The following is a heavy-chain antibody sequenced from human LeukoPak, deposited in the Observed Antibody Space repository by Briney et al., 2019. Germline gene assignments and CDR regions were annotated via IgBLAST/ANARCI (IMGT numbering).Heavy chain of an antibody. CDR2: IYYSGST. V-gene: IGHV4-39*07. CDR3: ARDGGYCSSTSCYTLSGG. Sequence: SETLSLTCTVSGGSISSSSYYWGWIRQPPGKGLEWIGSIYYSGSTYYNPSLKSRVTISVDTSKNQFSLKLSSVTAADTAVYYCARDGGYCSSTSCYTLSGGWGQGTLVTVSS. CDR1: GGSISSSSYY. J-gene: IGHJ4*02. D-gene: IGHD2-2*02.